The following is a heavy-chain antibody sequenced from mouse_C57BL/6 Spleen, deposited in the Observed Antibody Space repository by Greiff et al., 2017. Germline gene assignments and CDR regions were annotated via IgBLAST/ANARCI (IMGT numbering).Heavy chain of an antibody. V-gene: IGHV1-22*01. J-gene: IGHJ2*01. CDR1: GYTFTDYN. D-gene: IGHD1-1*01. Sequence: VHVKQSGPELVKPGASVKMSCKASGYTFTDYNMHWVKQSHGKSLEWIGYINPNNGGTSYNQKFKGKATLTVNKSSSTAYMELRSLTSEDSAVYYCARYYGRNYFDYWGQGTTLTVSS. CDR3: ARYYGRNYFDY. CDR2: INPNNGGT.